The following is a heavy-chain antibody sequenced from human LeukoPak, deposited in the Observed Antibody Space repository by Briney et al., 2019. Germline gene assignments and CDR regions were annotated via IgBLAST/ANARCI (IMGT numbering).Heavy chain of an antibody. Sequence: GGSLRLSCAASGFTFSSYGMHWVRQAPGKGLEWVAFIRYDGSNKYYADSVKGRFTISRDNSKNTLYLQMNSLRAEDTAVYYCAKDDDYYDSSGYPDYWGQGTLVTVSS. V-gene: IGHV3-30*02. D-gene: IGHD3-22*01. CDR2: IRYDGSNK. J-gene: IGHJ4*02. CDR3: AKDDDYYDSSGYPDY. CDR1: GFTFSSYG.